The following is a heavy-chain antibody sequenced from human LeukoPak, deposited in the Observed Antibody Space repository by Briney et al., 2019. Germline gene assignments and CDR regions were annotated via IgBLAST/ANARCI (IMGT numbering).Heavy chain of an antibody. CDR1: GHTFTSYG. Sequence: ASVKVSCKASGHTFTSYGISWVRQAPGQGLEWMGWISAYNGNTNYAQKLQGRVAMTTDTSTSKAYMELRSLRSDDTAVYYCARVQNLVGATFRYYYYYGMDVWGLGTTVTVSS. D-gene: IGHD1-26*01. V-gene: IGHV1-18*01. J-gene: IGHJ6*02. CDR2: ISAYNGNT. CDR3: ARVQNLVGATFRYYYYYGMDV.